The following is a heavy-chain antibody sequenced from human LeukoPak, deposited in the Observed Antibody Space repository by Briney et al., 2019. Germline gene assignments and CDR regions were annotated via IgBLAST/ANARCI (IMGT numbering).Heavy chain of an antibody. CDR2: INHSGST. V-gene: IGHV4-34*01. CDR3: ARVDTREYYFDY. J-gene: IGHJ4*02. D-gene: IGHD5-18*01. Sequence: SGTLSLTCAVYGGSFSGYYWSWIRQPPGKGLEWIGEINHSGSTNYNPSLKSRVTISVDTSKNQFSLKLSSVTAADTAVYYCARVDTREYYFDYWGQGTLVTVSS. CDR1: GGSFSGYY.